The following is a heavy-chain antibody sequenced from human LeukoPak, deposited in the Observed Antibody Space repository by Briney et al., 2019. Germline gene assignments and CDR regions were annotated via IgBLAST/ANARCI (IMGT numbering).Heavy chain of an antibody. V-gene: IGHV4-39*07. CDR2: IYYSGST. J-gene: IGHJ3*02. Sequence: SETLSLTCTVSGGSISSSSYYWGWIRQPPGKGLEWIGSIYYSGSTYYNPSLKSRVTISVDTSKNQFSLKLSSVTAADTAVYYCAAPQANIVVVPAPTHAFDIWGQGTMVTVSS. D-gene: IGHD2-2*01. CDR1: GGSISSSSYY. CDR3: AAPQANIVVVPAPTHAFDI.